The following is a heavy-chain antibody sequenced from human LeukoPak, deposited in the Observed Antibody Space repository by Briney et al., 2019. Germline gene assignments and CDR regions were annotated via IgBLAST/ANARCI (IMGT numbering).Heavy chain of an antibody. CDR2: IYYSGST. V-gene: IGHV4-30-4*08. CDR1: GGSISSGDYY. D-gene: IGHD2-2*01. J-gene: IGHJ6*03. Sequence: PSQTLSLTCTVSGGSISSGDYYWSWIHQPPGKGLEWIGYIYYSGSTYYNPSLKSRVTISVDTSKNQFSLKLSSVTAADTAVYYCARGVVPAATVPSGYYYYYYMDVWGKGTTVTVSS. CDR3: ARGVVPAATVPSGYYYYYYMDV.